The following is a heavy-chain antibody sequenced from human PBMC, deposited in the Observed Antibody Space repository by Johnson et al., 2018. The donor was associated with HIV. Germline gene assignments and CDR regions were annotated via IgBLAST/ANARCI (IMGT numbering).Heavy chain of an antibody. Sequence: VQLVESGGVVAQPGGSLRLSCAASGFTFSDYYMSWIRHAPGKGLEWVSYISSSCSTIYYADSVKGRFTISRDNAKNSLYLQMNSLRAEDTAVYYCARAGWLPHDALDIWGQGTRVTVSS. J-gene: IGHJ3*02. CDR1: GFTFSDYY. D-gene: IGHD3-22*01. CDR3: ARAGWLPHDALDI. CDR2: ISSSCSTI. V-gene: IGHV3-11*04.